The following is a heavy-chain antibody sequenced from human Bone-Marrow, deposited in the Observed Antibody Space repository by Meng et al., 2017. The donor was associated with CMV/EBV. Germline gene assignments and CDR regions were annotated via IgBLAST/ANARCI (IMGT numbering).Heavy chain of an antibody. CDR1: GGSFSGYY. J-gene: IGHJ6*02. V-gene: IGHV4-34*01. CDR2: ITHSGIT. CDR3: ARDPRKTYLYYYGVDV. Sequence: SQTLSLTCAVFGGSFSGYYWSWIRQPPGKGLEWIGEITHSGITRYNPSLKGRVTISIDTSKKQFFLNLTSVTAADTARYYCARDPRKTYLYYYGVDVWGQGTTVTVSS.